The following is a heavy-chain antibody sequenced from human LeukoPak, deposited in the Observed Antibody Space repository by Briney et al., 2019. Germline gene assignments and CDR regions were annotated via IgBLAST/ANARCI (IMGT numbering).Heavy chain of an antibody. CDR3: ARGGRLRYFDWSSPYYFDY. CDR1: GYTFTGYY. CDR2: INPNSGGT. J-gene: IGHJ4*02. V-gene: IGHV1-2*02. D-gene: IGHD3-9*01. Sequence: ASVKVSCKASGYTFTGYYMHWVRQAPGQGLEWMGWINPNSGGTNYAQKFQGRVTMTRDTSISTAYMELSRLRSADTAVYSCARGGRLRYFDWSSPYYFDYWGQGTLVTVSS.